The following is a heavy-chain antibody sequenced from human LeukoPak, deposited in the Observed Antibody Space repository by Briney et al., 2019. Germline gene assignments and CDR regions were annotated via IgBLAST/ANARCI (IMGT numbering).Heavy chain of an antibody. CDR1: GYTFTNYW. Sequence: GESLKISCKGSGYTFTNYWIGWVRQMPGKGLQWMGIIYPGDSNTKYSPSFQGQVTISAAESITTAYLQWSSLRASDTAMYYCARLGGGWDFDFWGQGTLVTVSP. CDR3: ARLGGGWDFDF. D-gene: IGHD1-26*01. V-gene: IGHV5-51*01. CDR2: IYPGDSNT. J-gene: IGHJ4*02.